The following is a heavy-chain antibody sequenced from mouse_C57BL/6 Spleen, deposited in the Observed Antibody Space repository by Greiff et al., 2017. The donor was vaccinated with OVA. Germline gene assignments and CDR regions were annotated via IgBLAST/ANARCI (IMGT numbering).Heavy chain of an antibody. V-gene: IGHV1-15*01. D-gene: IGHD2-1*01. J-gene: IGHJ2*01. CDR1: GYTFTDYE. CDR2: IDPETGGT. Sequence: VQLVESGAELVRPGASVTLSCKASGYTFTDYEMHWVKQTPVHGLEWIGAIDPETGGTAYNQKFKGKAILTADKSSSTAYMELRSLTSEDSAVYYCTRSGGNNYFDYWGQGTTLTVSS. CDR3: TRSGGNNYFDY.